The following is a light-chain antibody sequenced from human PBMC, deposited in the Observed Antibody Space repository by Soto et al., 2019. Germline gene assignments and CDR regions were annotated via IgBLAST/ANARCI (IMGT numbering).Light chain of an antibody. CDR1: QSVGSRS. CDR3: QQYGNSPWT. J-gene: IGKJ1*01. CDR2: VVS. V-gene: IGKV3-20*01. Sequence: EIVLTQSPDNLSLSPGERATVSCRASQSVGSRSLAWYQQKPGQAPRLLIYVVSRRATGIPDRFSGSGSGTDFTLTIGGLEPEDFAVYFCQQYGNSPWTFGQGTKVEIK.